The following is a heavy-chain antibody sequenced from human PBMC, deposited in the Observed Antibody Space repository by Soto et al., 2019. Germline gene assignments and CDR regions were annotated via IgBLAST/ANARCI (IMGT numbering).Heavy chain of an antibody. CDR2: ISYDGSNK. CDR3: AKGSWGWDNLNYGQFNYYYCMDV. Sequence: GGSLRLSCAASGFTFSSYGMHWVRQAPGKGLEWVAVISYDGSNKYYADSVKGRFTISRDNSKNTLYVQMNRLRAEDTAVYYCAKGSWGWDNLNYGQFNYYYCMDVWGQGTTVTVSS. V-gene: IGHV3-30*18. CDR1: GFTFSSYG. D-gene: IGHD1-7*01. J-gene: IGHJ6*02.